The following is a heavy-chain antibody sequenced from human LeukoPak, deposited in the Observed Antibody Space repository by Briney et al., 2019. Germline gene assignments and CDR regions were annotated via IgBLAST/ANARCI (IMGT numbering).Heavy chain of an antibody. V-gene: IGHV3-9*01. Sequence: GGSLRLSCAASGFTFDDYAMHWVRQAPGKGLEWVSGISWNSGSIGYADSVKGRFPISRDNAKNSLYLQMNSLRAEDTAVYYCASTIIAVAGTDYWGQGTLVTVSS. D-gene: IGHD6-19*01. J-gene: IGHJ4*02. CDR3: ASTIIAVAGTDY. CDR2: ISWNSGSI. CDR1: GFTFDDYA.